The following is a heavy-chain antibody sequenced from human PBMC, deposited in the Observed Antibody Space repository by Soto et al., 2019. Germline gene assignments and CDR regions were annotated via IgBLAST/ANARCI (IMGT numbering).Heavy chain of an antibody. Sequence: GGSLRLSCVASGFTFSSYAMHWVRQAPGKGLEWVAVISYDGSNKYYADSVKGRFTISRDNSKNTLYLQMNSLRAEDTAVYYCAREKDTAMGEYYFDYWGQGTLVTVSS. D-gene: IGHD5-18*01. V-gene: IGHV3-30-3*01. CDR3: AREKDTAMGEYYFDY. J-gene: IGHJ4*02. CDR2: ISYDGSNK. CDR1: GFTFSSYA.